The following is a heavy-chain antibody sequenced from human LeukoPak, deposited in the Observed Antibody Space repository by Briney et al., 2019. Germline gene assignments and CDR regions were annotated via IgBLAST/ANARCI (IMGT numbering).Heavy chain of an antibody. CDR1: GGSISTYY. V-gene: IGHV4-59*01. CDR3: AGSSSTWTRQLDY. D-gene: IGHD6-13*01. CDR2: INDSGST. J-gene: IGHJ4*02. Sequence: KPSETLSLTCAVSGGSISTYYWSWIRQPPGKGLEWIGYINDSGSTNYKPSLKSRVTISIDTSKNQFSLKLNSVTAADTAVYYCAGSSSTWTRQLDYWGQGTLVTVSS.